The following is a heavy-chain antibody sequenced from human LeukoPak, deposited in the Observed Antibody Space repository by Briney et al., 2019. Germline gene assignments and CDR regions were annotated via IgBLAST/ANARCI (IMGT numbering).Heavy chain of an antibody. CDR1: GGTFSSYA. CDR3: ARGRIPQVPPYYFDY. Sequence: ASVKVSCKASGGTFSSYAISWVRQAPGQGLEWMGGITPIFGTANYAQKFQGRVTITTDESTSTAYMELSSLRSEDTAVYYCARGRIPQVPPYYFDYWGQGTLVTVSS. CDR2: ITPIFGTA. J-gene: IGHJ4*02. V-gene: IGHV1-69*05.